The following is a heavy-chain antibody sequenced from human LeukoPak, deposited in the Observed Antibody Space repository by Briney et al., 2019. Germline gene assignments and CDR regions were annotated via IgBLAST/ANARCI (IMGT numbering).Heavy chain of an antibody. V-gene: IGHV3-66*01. D-gene: IGHD6-13*01. CDR3: ARDKAAADLNWFDP. Sequence: GGSLRLSCAASGFTVSSNYMSWVRQAPGKGLGWVSVIYSGGSTYYADSVKGRFTISRDNSKNTLYLQMNSLRAEDTAVYYCARDKAAADLNWFDPWGQGTLVTVSS. CDR2: IYSGGST. J-gene: IGHJ5*02. CDR1: GFTVSSNY.